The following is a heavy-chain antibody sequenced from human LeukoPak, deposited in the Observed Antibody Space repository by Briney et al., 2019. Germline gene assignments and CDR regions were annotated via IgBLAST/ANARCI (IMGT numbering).Heavy chain of an antibody. Sequence: TGGSLRLSCAVSGFTVSTHYMSWVRQAPGKGLEWLSVIYYDGSTYYADSVEGRFTISKDNSKNTLYLQMNTLRAEDTAVSYCARGGQGYNPHDYWGQGTLVTVSS. CDR1: GFTVSTHY. J-gene: IGHJ4*02. V-gene: IGHV3-53*01. D-gene: IGHD5-24*01. CDR2: IYYDGST. CDR3: ARGGQGYNPHDY.